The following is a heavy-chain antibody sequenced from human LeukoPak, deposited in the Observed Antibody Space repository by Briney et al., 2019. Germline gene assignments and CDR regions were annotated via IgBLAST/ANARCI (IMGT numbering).Heavy chain of an antibody. CDR1: GYTFTGYY. CDR2: INPNSGGT. V-gene: IGHV1-2*02. CDR3: ARRSGSESADY. D-gene: IGHD3-10*01. J-gene: IGHJ4*02. Sequence: GASVKVSCKASGYTFTGYYMHWVRQAPGQGLEWMGWINPNSGGTNYAQEFQGRVTMTRDTSISTAYMELSRLRSDDTAVYYCARRSGSESADYWGQGTLVTVSS.